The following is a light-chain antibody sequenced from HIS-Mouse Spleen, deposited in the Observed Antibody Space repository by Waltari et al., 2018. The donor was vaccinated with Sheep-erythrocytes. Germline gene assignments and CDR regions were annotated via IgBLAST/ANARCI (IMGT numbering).Light chain of an antibody. CDR2: AAS. CDR1: QGIRND. CDR3: LQDYHYPWT. J-gene: IGKJ1*01. Sequence: AIQMTQSPSSLSASVGDRVTITCRASQGIRNDLGWYQQKPGKAPKLLIYAASSLQSGGPSRFSGSGSGTDFTLNISSLQPEDFATYYCLQDYHYPWTFGQGTKVEIK. V-gene: IGKV1-6*01.